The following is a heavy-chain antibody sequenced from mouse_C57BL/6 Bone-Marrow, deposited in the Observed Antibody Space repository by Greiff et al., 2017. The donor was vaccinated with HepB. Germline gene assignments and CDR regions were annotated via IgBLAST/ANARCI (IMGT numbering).Heavy chain of an antibody. CDR3: ARPAIYYYGSSYVSYWYFDV. Sequence: QVQLKQSGAELVKPGASVKISCKASGYTFTDYYINWVKQRPGQGLEWIGKIGPGSGSTYYNEKFKGKATLTADKSSSTAYMQLSSLTSEDSAVYFCARPAIYYYGSSYVSYWYFDVWGTGTTVTVSS. J-gene: IGHJ1*03. CDR1: GYTFTDYY. CDR2: IGPGSGST. D-gene: IGHD1-1*01. V-gene: IGHV1-77*01.